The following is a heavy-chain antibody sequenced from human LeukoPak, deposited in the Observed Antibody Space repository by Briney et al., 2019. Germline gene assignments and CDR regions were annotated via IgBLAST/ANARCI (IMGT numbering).Heavy chain of an antibody. V-gene: IGHV4-39*07. Sequence: SETLSLTCTVSGGSISSTSHFWGWIRQPPGKGLEWLGSLYYRGSSYYNPSLKSRITISIDTSKNQFSLKLTSVTAADTAVYYCARNLYGSGSYYSPLGYWGQGTLVTVSS. CDR1: GGSISSTSHF. D-gene: IGHD3-10*01. J-gene: IGHJ4*02. CDR2: LYYRGSS. CDR3: ARNLYGSGSYYSPLGY.